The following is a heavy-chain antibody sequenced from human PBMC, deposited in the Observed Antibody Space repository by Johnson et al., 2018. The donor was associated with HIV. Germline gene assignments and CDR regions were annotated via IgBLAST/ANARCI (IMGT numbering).Heavy chain of an antibody. CDR3: STGGPYCGDDCYSRGGSDI. V-gene: IGHV3-11*01. CDR1: GFTFSDYY. Sequence: QVQLVESGGGLVKPGGSLRLSCAASGFTFSDYYMSWIRQAPGKVLEWVSYISSSGSIIYYADSVKGRFTISRDNAKNSLSLQMHSLKTEDTAVYYCSTGGPYCGDDCYSRGGSDIWGQGTMVTVSS. D-gene: IGHD2-21*01. J-gene: IGHJ3*02. CDR2: ISSSGSII.